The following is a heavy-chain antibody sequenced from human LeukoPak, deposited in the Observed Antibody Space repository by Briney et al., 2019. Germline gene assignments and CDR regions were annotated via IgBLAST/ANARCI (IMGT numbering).Heavy chain of an antibody. D-gene: IGHD6-19*01. CDR2: IYYSGST. Sequence: SETLSLTCTVSGGSISSSSYYWDWIRQPPGKGLEWIGSIYYSGSTNYNPSLKSRVTISVDTSKNQFSLKLSSVTAADTAVYYCARAYSSGWPYYYYYMDVWGKGTTVTVSS. CDR3: ARAYSSGWPYYYYYMDV. CDR1: GGSISSSSYY. J-gene: IGHJ6*03. V-gene: IGHV4-39*01.